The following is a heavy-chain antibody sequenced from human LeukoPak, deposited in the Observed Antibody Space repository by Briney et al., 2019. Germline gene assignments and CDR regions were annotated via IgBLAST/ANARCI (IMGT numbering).Heavy chain of an antibody. J-gene: IGHJ4*02. CDR1: GYTFTGYY. CDR3: AREQWELLTFFDY. Sequence: ASVKVSCKASGYTFTGYYMHWVRQAPGQGLEWMGWINPNSGGTNYAQKFQGRVTMTRDTSISTAYMELSRLRSDDTAVYYCAREQWELLTFFDYWGQGTLVTVSS. V-gene: IGHV1-2*02. CDR2: INPNSGGT. D-gene: IGHD1-26*01.